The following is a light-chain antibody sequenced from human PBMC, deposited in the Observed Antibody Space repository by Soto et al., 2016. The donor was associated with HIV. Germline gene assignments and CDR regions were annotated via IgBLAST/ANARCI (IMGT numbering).Light chain of an antibody. Sequence: DIQMTQSPSSLSASVGDRVTITCRASQGISNSLAWYQQKPGKAPKLLLYAASRLESGVPSRFSGSGSGTDHTLTITSLQPEGIATYYCQKYNGVITFGGGTKVEI. CDR2: AAS. CDR3: QKYNGVIT. V-gene: IGKV1-NL1*01. J-gene: IGKJ4*01. CDR1: QGISNS.